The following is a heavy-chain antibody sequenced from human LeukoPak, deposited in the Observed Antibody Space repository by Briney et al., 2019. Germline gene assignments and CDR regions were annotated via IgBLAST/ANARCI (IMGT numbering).Heavy chain of an antibody. CDR3: ARHGTPLRYGSGNYYKGAPFDY. CDR1: GFTFSSYC. J-gene: IGHJ4*02. V-gene: IGHV3-21*01. D-gene: IGHD3-10*01. Sequence: GGSLRLSCAASGFTFSSYCMNWVRQAPGKGLEWVSFISTSSSYIHYADSVKGRFTISRDNARNSLYLQMNSLRAEDTAVYYCARHGTPLRYGSGNYYKGAPFDYWGQGTLVTVSS. CDR2: ISTSSSYI.